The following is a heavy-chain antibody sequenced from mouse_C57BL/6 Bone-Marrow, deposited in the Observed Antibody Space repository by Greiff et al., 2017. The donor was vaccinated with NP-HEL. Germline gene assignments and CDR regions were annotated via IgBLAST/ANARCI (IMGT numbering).Heavy chain of an antibody. J-gene: IGHJ4*01. D-gene: IGHD1-1*01. CDR2: ISNKANNPAT. Sequence: DVMLVESGGGLVQPGGSMKLSCAASGFTFSDAWMDWVRQSPEKGLEWVAEISNKANNPATYYAVSVKGRFTISRDDSKGRVYLQMNSIRAEDTGSDYCTGQITAVVATGTRAMDYWGQGTTVTVSS. CDR1: GFTFSDAW. V-gene: IGHV6-6*01. CDR3: TGQITAVVATGTRAMDY.